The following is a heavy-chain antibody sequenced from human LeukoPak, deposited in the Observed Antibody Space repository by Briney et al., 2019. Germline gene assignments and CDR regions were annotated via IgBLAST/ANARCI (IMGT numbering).Heavy chain of an antibody. CDR2: IKQDGSEK. CDR3: ARGLSRITSAFDI. J-gene: IGHJ3*02. CDR1: GFTFSSYW. Sequence: GGSLRLSCAASGFTFSSYWMSWVRQAPGKGLEWVANIKQDGSEKYYVDSVKGRFTISRDNAKSSLYLQMNSLRAEDTAVYYCARGLSRITSAFDIWGQGTMVTVSS. D-gene: IGHD3-10*01. V-gene: IGHV3-7*01.